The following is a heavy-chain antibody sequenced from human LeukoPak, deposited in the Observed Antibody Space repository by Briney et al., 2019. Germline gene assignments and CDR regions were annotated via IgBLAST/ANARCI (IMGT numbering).Heavy chain of an antibody. Sequence: SETLSLTCTVSGGSISNYYWSWIRHPAGKGLEWIGRVSTSGATNYNPSLKSRVTTSTDTSKNQFSLSLRSMTAADTAVYCCASLFFDTSGYVDQWGQGTLVTVSS. D-gene: IGHD3-22*01. CDR1: GGSISNYY. CDR3: ASLFFDTSGYVDQ. CDR2: VSTSGAT. J-gene: IGHJ5*02. V-gene: IGHV4-4*07.